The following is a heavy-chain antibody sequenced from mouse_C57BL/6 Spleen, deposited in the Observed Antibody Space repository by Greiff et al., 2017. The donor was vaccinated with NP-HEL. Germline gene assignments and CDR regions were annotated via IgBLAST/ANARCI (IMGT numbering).Heavy chain of an antibody. CDR3: ASKSRLGGTHYYAMDY. CDR1: GYTFTGYW. D-gene: IGHD2-14*01. V-gene: IGHV1-9*01. CDR2: ILPGSGST. Sequence: QVQLQQSGAELMKPGASVKLSCKATGYTFTGYWIEWVKQRPGHGLEWIGEILPGSGSTNYNEKFKGKATFTADTSSNTASMQLSSLTTEDSAIYYCASKSRLGGTHYYAMDYWGQGTSVTVSS. J-gene: IGHJ4*01.